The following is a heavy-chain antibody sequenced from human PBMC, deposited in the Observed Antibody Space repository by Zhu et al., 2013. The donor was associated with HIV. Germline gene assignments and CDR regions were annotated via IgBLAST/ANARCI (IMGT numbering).Heavy chain of an antibody. CDR3: ARDTTPDIAAAGNFDY. J-gene: IGHJ4*02. CDR1: GGSISSSSYY. Sequence: QVQLQESGPGLVKPSETLSLTCTVSGGSISSSSYYWGWIRQPPGKGLEWIGSIYYSGSTYYNPSLKSRVTISVDTSKNQFSLKLSSVTAADTAVYYCARDTTPDIAAAGNFDYWGQGTLVTVSS. CDR2: IYYSGST. D-gene: IGHD6-13*01. V-gene: IGHV4-39*07.